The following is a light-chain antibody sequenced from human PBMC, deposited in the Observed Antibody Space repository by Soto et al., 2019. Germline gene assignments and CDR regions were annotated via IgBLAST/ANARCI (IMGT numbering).Light chain of an antibody. CDR2: GAS. CDR3: QHYNNWPRT. Sequence: EIVMTQSPATLSVSPGERATLSCRASQSVGSNLAWYQQKPGQAPRLLIYGASTRATGIPARFSGSRSGTEFTLTISSLQSEDFAVYYCQHYNNWPRTFGQGTKVEIK. V-gene: IGKV3-15*01. J-gene: IGKJ1*01. CDR1: QSVGSN.